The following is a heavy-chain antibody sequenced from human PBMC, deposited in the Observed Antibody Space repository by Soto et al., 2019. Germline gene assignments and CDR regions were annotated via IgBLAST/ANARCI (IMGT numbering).Heavy chain of an antibody. J-gene: IGHJ4*02. D-gene: IGHD6-13*01. CDR3: AKDAGYSSSWGGYFDY. V-gene: IGHV3-23*01. CDR1: GFTFSSYA. Sequence: LSLTCAASGFTFSSYAMTWVRQAPGKGLEWVSGITDSGGSTYYADSVKGRFTISRDNSKNTLYLQMNSLRGEDTAVYFCAKDAGYSSSWGGYFDYWGQGTLVTVSS. CDR2: ITDSGGST.